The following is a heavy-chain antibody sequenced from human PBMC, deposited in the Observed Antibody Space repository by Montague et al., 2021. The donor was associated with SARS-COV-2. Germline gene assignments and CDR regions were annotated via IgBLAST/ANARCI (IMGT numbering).Heavy chain of an antibody. V-gene: IGHV4-61*02. D-gene: IGHD1-26*01. Sequence: TLSLTCTVSGGSFSSGDYYWSWIRQPAGKGLEWIGRIYTSGSTNYNPSLKSRVTISVDTSKNQFSLKLSSVTAADTAVYYCARDRVDRYSGSRTAYGMDVWGQGTTVTVSS. CDR1: GGSFSSGDYY. CDR2: IYTSGST. CDR3: ARDRVDRYSGSRTAYGMDV. J-gene: IGHJ6*02.